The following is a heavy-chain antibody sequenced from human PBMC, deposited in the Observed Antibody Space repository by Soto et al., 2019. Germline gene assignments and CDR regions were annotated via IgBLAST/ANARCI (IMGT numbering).Heavy chain of an antibody. Sequence: SETLSLTCTVSGGSISSYYWSWIRQPPGKGLEWIGYIYYSGSTNYNPSLKSRVTISVDTSKNQFSLKLSSVTAADTAVYYCARDCSSTSCYGFDPWGQGTLVTVSS. CDR3: ARDCSSTSCYGFDP. V-gene: IGHV4-59*01. D-gene: IGHD2-2*01. CDR2: IYYSGST. J-gene: IGHJ5*02. CDR1: GGSISSYY.